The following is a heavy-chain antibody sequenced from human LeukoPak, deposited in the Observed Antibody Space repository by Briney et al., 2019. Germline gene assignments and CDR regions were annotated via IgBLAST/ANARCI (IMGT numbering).Heavy chain of an antibody. CDR2: ISGYNGDS. CDR3: ARGNHLNYYYYMDV. V-gene: IGHV1-18*01. J-gene: IGHJ6*03. D-gene: IGHD1-14*01. Sequence: ASVKVSCKASGYTFTNYGISWVRQAPGQGLEWMGWISGYNGDSYYVQKFQGRVTMTTDTSTTTAYMELTSLRSDDTAVYYCARGNHLNYYYYMDVWGKGTTVTVSS. CDR1: GYTFTNYG.